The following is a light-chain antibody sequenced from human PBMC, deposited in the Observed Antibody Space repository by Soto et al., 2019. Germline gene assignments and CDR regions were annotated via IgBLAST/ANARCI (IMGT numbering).Light chain of an antibody. CDR3: CSYAGSSTFEV. J-gene: IGLJ1*01. CDR2: EGS. CDR1: SSDVGSYNL. V-gene: IGLV2-23*03. Sequence: QSALTQPASVSGSPGQSITISCTGTSSDVGSYNLVSWYQQHPGKAPKLMIYEGSNRPSGVSNRFSGSKSGNTASLTISGLQAEDEADYYCCSYAGSSTFEVFGTGTKLTVL.